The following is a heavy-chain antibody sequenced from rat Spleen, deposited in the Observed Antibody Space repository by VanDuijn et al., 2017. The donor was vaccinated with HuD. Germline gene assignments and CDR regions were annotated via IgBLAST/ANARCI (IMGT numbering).Heavy chain of an antibody. J-gene: IGHJ3*01. CDR2: MWSGGST. Sequence: QVQLKESGPGLVQPSETLSLTCTVSGFSLTSYRVSWVRQPPGKGLEWMGVMWSGGSTAYNSALKSRLSISRDTSKSQVFLKMNSLQTEDTAIYYCTRGVGDGYWGQGTLVTVSS. CDR3: TRGVGDGY. D-gene: IGHD4-2*01. CDR1: GFSLTSYR. V-gene: IGHV2-15*01.